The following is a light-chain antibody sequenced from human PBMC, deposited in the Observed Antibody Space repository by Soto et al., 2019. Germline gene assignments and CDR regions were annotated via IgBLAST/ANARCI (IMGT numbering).Light chain of an antibody. CDR2: GAS. CDR3: QQLYSYPIT. CDR1: QGISSY. V-gene: IGKV1-9*01. J-gene: IGKJ5*01. Sequence: DIQLTQSPSFLSASVGDRVTITCRASQGISSYLAWYHQEPGKAPKLLISGASTLQSGVPSRFSGSGSGTEFTLTIISLQPEDFATYYCQQLYSYPITFGQGTRLEIK.